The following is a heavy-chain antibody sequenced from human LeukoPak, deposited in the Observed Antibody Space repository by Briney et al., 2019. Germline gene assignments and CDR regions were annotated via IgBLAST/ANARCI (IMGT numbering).Heavy chain of an antibody. CDR2: IIPILGIA. CDR1: GGTFSSYT. Sequence: SVKVSCKASGGTFSSYTISWVRQAPGQGLEWMGRIIPILGIANYAQKFQGRVTMTRNTSISTAYMELSSLRSEDTAVYYCARGLSSGDYWGQGTLVTVSS. D-gene: IGHD6-19*01. J-gene: IGHJ4*02. CDR3: ARGLSSGDY. V-gene: IGHV1-69*02.